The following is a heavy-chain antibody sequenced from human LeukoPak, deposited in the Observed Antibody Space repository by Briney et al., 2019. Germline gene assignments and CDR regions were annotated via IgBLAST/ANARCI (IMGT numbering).Heavy chain of an antibody. CDR2: ISSGSDYI. V-gene: IGHV3-21*01. CDR3: ARDLIVVAGPSDY. Sequence: GGSLRLSCAASGFTLSNYNMNWVRQAPGEGLEWVSSISSGSDYIYYADTVKGRFTISRDNAKNSLYRQRNSLRAEDTAVYYCARDLIVVAGPSDYWGQGTLVTVSS. CDR1: GFTLSNYN. J-gene: IGHJ4*02. D-gene: IGHD6-19*01.